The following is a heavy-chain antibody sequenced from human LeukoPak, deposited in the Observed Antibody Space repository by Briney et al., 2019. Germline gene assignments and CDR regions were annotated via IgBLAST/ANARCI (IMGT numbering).Heavy chain of an antibody. D-gene: IGHD4-17*01. CDR1: GFTFTSYA. V-gene: IGHV3-23*01. CDR2: VSGSGDGT. CDR3: AKERLGGNYGDYAVDY. Sequence: GGSLRLSCAASGFTFTSYAMSWVPQAPGKGLEWVSSVSGSGDGTYYADSVKGRFTISRDNSKKTLDLHMDSLRAEDTAVYYCAKERLGGNYGDYAVDYWGQGTMVTVSS. J-gene: IGHJ4*02.